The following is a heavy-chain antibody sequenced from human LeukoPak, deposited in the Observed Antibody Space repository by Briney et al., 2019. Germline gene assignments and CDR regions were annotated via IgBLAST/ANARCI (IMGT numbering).Heavy chain of an antibody. CDR3: ARVGTRGGYSLDY. J-gene: IGHJ4*02. D-gene: IGHD2-8*02. Sequence: AGGSLRLSCAASGFTFSSYAMHWVRQAPGKGLEYVSAISSNGGSTYYANSVKGRFTISRDNSKNTLYLQMGSLRAEDMAVYYCARVGTRGGYSLDYWGQGTLVTVSS. V-gene: IGHV3-64*01. CDR2: ISSNGGST. CDR1: GFTFSSYA.